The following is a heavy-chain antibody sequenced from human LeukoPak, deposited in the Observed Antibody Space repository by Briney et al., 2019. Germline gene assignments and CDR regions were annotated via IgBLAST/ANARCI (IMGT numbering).Heavy chain of an antibody. J-gene: IGHJ4*02. CDR3: ARDRDSSGYRRAFDY. V-gene: IGHV6-1*01. CDR2: TYYRSKWYN. Sequence: SQTLSLTCAISGDSVSSNSAACDWIRQPPSRGLEWQGRTYYRSKWYNDYAVSVKSRITINPDTSKNQFSLQLNSVTPEDTAVYYCARDRDSSGYRRAFDYWGQGTLVTVSS. CDR1: GDSVSSNSAA. D-gene: IGHD3-22*01.